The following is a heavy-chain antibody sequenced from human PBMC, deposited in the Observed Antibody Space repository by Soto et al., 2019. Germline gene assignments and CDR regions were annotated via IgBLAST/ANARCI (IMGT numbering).Heavy chain of an antibody. D-gene: IGHD1-7*01. CDR2: ISSNGGRT. V-gene: IGHV3-23*01. CDR3: AKYSELPYEAYLQQ. Sequence: GSLRLSCAASGFTFSVYAMSWVGQAPGKGLEWVSAISSNGGRTFYADSLRGRFTISRDNSKSALYLQINNLRAEDTAIYYCAKYSELPYEAYLQQWGQGTLVTVSS. J-gene: IGHJ1*01. CDR1: GFTFSVYA.